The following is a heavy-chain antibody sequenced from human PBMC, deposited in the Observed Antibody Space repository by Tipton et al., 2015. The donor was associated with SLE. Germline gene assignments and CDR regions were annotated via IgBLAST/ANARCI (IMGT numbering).Heavy chain of an antibody. V-gene: IGHV3-33*01. CDR1: GFTFSSYG. J-gene: IGHJ4*01. CDR2: IRYDGSNK. Sequence: SLRLSCAASGFTFSSYGMHWVRQAPGKGLEWVAFIRYDGSNKYYADSVKGRFTISRDNAKNSLYLQMNSLRDEDTAVYYCSSDTFGLEDFWGHGTLVTVSS. D-gene: IGHD3/OR15-3a*01. CDR3: SSDTFGLEDF.